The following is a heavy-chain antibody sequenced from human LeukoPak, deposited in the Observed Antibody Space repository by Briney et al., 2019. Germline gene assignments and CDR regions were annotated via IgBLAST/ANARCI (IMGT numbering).Heavy chain of an antibody. CDR1: GFTFSSSP. CDR2: INPSGSFV. CDR3: VREMGSGTHYCLEF. D-gene: IGHD3-10*01. V-gene: IGHV3-64D*06. Sequence: GGSLRLSCSASGFTFSSSPLHWVRQAPGKGLEYVSSINPSGSFVSYADFAKGRFTISRDNWRNTLHLQMNSLTPDDTAIYYCVREMGSGTHYCLEFWGQGALVTVSA. J-gene: IGHJ4*02.